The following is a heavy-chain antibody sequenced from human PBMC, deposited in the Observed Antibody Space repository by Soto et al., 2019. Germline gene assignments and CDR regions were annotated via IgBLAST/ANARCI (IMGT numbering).Heavy chain of an antibody. D-gene: IGHD2-2*01. CDR3: ARDPVRSSTSSTGWFDP. J-gene: IGHJ5*02. V-gene: IGHV3-21*01. CDR2: ISSSSSYI. Sequence: GSLRADCASFGFTVTRSISRWVRQAPGKGLEWVSSISSSSSYIYYADSVKGRFTISRDNAKNSLYLQMNSLRAEDTAVYYCARDPVRSSTSSTGWFDP. CDR1: GFTVTRSI.